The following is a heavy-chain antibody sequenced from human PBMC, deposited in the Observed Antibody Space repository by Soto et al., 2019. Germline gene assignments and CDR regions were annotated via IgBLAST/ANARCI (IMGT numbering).Heavy chain of an antibody. CDR1: GGTFSSYA. V-gene: IGHV1-69*13. CDR3: ARYDYYYYGMDV. J-gene: IGHJ6*02. Sequence: SVKVHCKSSGGTFSSYASIWVRQAPGQGLEWMGGIIPIFGTTNYAQKFQGRVTITADESTSTAYMELSSLRSEDTAVYYCARYDYYYYGMDVWGQGTKVTVS. CDR2: IIPIFGTT.